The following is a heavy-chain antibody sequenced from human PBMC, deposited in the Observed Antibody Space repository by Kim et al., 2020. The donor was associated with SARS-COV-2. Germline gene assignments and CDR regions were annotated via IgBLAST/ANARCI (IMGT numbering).Heavy chain of an antibody. V-gene: IGHV1-46*01. D-gene: IGHD3-10*01. CDR1: GNTFTDCY. CDR3: ASGALFDY. Sequence: ASVKVSCKASGNTFTDCYAHWVRQAPGQGLEWMGIINPSGDSTSYARKFQGRVTMTRDTSTLYMELSSLRSEDTAVYYCASGALFDYWGQGTLVTVSS. J-gene: IGHJ4*02. CDR2: INPSGDST.